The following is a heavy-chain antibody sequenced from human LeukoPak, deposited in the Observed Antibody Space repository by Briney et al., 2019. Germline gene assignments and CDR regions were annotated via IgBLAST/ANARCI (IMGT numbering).Heavy chain of an antibody. V-gene: IGHV1-18*01. D-gene: IGHD3-22*01. Sequence: ASVKVSCKASGYTFTSYGISWVRQAPGQGPEWMGWISAYNGNTNYAQKLQGRVTMTTDTSTSTAYMELRSLRSDDTAVYYCARDYYDSSGYSLNYWGQGTLVTVSS. CDR2: ISAYNGNT. CDR3: ARDYYDSSGYSLNY. J-gene: IGHJ4*02. CDR1: GYTFTSYG.